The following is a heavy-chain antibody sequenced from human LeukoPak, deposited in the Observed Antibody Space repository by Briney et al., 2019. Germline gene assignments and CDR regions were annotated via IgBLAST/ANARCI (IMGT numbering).Heavy chain of an antibody. CDR1: GGSISSYY. CDR2: IYYSGST. Sequence: PSETLSLTCTVSGGSISSYYWSWIRQPPGKGLEWIGYIYYSGSTNYNPSLKSRVTISVDTSKNQFSLKLSSVTAADTAVYYCARDIFRGGRYVDWGQGTLVTVSS. CDR3: ARDIFRGGRYVD. D-gene: IGHD3-16*01. V-gene: IGHV4-59*01. J-gene: IGHJ4*02.